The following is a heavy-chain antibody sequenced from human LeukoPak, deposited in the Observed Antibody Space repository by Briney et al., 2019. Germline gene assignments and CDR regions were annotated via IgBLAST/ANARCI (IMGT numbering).Heavy chain of an antibody. J-gene: IGHJ6*02. D-gene: IGHD2-2*01. CDR2: ISWDGGST. V-gene: IGHV3-43*01. CDR1: GFTFDDYT. CDR3: AEEERPAAANYYYYYGMDV. Sequence: GGSLRLSCAASGFTFDDYTMHWVRQAPGKGLEWVSLISWDGGSTYYADSVKGRFTISRDNSKNSLYLQMNSLRTEDTALYYCAEEERPAAANYYYYYGMDVWGQGTTVTVSS.